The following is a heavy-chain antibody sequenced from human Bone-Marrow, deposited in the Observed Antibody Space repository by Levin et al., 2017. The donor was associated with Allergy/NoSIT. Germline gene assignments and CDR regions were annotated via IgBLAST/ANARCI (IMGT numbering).Heavy chain of an antibody. CDR2: IIPPFDTA. V-gene: IGHV1-69*13. CDR3: ARSRGRKMLGYYFDH. Sequence: SVKVSCKTSGGSFSTFAINWVRQAPGQGLEWMGGIIPPFDTANYAQKFQGRVTITADDFTNTAYLVLSSMTSEDSAVYFCARSRGRKMLGYYFDHWCQGSLVTVSS. CDR1: GGSFSTFA. D-gene: IGHD3-16*01. J-gene: IGHJ4*02.